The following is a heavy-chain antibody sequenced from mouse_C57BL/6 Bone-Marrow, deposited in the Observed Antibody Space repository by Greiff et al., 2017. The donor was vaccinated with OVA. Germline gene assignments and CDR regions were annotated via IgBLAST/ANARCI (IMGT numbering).Heavy chain of an antibody. J-gene: IGHJ2*01. V-gene: IGHV1-82*01. CDR1: GYAFSSSW. CDR2: IYPGGGDT. D-gene: IGHD2-4*01. CDR3: APLCYDYDGY. Sequence: VQLQQSGPELVKPGASVKLSCKASGYAFSSSWMNWVKQRPGRGLEWIGRIYPGGGDTNYNGKFKGKATLTADKSSSTAYMQLSSLTSEDSAVYVGAPLCYDYDGYWGPGTTLTASS.